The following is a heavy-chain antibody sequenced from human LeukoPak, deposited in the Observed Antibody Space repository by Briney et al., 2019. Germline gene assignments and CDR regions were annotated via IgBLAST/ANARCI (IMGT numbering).Heavy chain of an antibody. V-gene: IGHV1-2*02. J-gene: IGHJ4*02. Sequence: ASVKVSFKASGYTFTVYYMHWVRQAPGQGGGWMGWINPNNGGTNYAQKFQGRVTMTRDTSISTAYMELSRLRSDDTAVYYCAMSHDYYDSSGYYYFDYWGQGTLVTVSS. D-gene: IGHD3-22*01. CDR3: AMSHDYYDSSGYYYFDY. CDR2: INPNNGGT. CDR1: GYTFTVYY.